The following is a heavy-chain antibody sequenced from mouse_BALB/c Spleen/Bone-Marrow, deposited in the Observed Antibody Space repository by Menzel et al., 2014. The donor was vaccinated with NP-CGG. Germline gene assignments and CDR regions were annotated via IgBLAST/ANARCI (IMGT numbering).Heavy chain of an antibody. V-gene: IGHV2-6*03. CDR3: ARYDYAMDY. J-gene: IGHJ4*01. D-gene: IGHD2-14*01. CDR2: IWSDGST. Sequence: QVQLQQSGPGLVSPSQSLSIPCTLSGFSLTSYGVHWVRQPPGKGLEWLVVIWSDGSTTYNSALKSRLSIIKDNSKSQVFLKMNSLQADDTAMYYCARYDYAMDYWGQGTSVTVSS. CDR1: GFSLTSYG.